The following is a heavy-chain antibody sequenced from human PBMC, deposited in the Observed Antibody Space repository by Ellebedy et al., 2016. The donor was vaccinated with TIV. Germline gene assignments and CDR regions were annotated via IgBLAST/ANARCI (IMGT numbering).Heavy chain of an antibody. J-gene: IGHJ4*02. CDR1: GPLFSHHW. D-gene: IGHD2-15*01. Sequence: PGGSLRLSCVDSGPLFSHHWMSWVRQAHGKGLEWVATINPLVSQKSYVDSVKGRFTISRDNAENSLFLEMNSRRVEDTAVYYCAAEAWWRLDSWGQGTLVTVSS. CDR3: AAEAWWRLDS. CDR2: INPLVSQK. V-gene: IGHV3-7*01.